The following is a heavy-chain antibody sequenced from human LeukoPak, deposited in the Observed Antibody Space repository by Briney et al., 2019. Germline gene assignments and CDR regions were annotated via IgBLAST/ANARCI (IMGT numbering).Heavy chain of an antibody. CDR2: ISGSGGST. J-gene: IGHJ6*03. Sequence: GGSLRLSCAASGFTFSNYAMSWVRQAPGKGLEWVSAISGSGGSTYYADSVKGRFTISRHNSKNSLYLQMDSLRADDTAVYYCAKHLGERSYYYYYMDVWGKGTTVTVSS. CDR1: GFTFSNYA. CDR3: AKHLGERSYYYYYMDV. V-gene: IGHV3-23*01. D-gene: IGHD1-1*01.